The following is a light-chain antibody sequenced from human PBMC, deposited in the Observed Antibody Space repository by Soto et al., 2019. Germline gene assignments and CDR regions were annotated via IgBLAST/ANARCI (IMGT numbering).Light chain of an antibody. V-gene: IGKV3D-20*01. CDR1: RTLLRGY. J-gene: IGKJ1*01. CDR3: QNYVGSWT. CDR2: DVS. Sequence: EVTLTQSPATVYLSPGETATLSCGASRTLLRGYLAWYQQRPGLAPRLIIYDVSRRATGIPDRFSGSGSGTDFNLSISRVEPEDFAVYYCQNYVGSWTFGQGTKLEI.